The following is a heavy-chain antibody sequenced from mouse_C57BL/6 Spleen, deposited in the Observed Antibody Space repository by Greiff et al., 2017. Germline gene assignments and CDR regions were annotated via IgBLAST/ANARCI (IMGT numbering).Heavy chain of an antibody. CDR1: GYTFTDYE. D-gene: IGHD1-1*01. CDR3: TRKDYGSSYYFDY. Sequence: VHLVESGAELVRPGASVTLSCKASGYTFTDYEMHWVKQTPVHGLEWIGAIDPETGGTAYNQKFKGKAILTADKSSSTAYMELRSLTSEDSAVYYCTRKDYGSSYYFDYWGQGTTLTVSS. V-gene: IGHV1-15*01. J-gene: IGHJ2*01. CDR2: IDPETGGT.